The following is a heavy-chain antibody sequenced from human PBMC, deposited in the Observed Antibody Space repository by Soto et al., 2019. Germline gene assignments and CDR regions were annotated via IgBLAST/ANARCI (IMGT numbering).Heavy chain of an antibody. V-gene: IGHV3-23*01. CDR2: ISGSGGST. CDR3: AKDKALGGHYYFYMDV. D-gene: IGHD3-16*01. Sequence: GGSLRLSCAASGFTFSSYAMSWVRQAPGKGLEWVSGISGSGGSTYYADSVKGRFTISRDNYKNTLYLQMNSLGAEDTAGYYCAKDKALGGHYYFYMDVWGKGTTVTVSS. CDR1: GFTFSSYA. J-gene: IGHJ6*03.